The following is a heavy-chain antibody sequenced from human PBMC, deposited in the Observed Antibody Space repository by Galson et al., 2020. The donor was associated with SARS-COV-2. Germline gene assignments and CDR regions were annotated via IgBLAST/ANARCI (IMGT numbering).Heavy chain of an antibody. D-gene: IGHD6-19*01. J-gene: IGHJ4*02. CDR2: IWYDGSNK. Sequence: GGSLRLSCAASGFTFSSYGMHWVRQAPGKGLEWVAVIWYDGSNKYYADSVKGRFTISRDNSKNTLYLQMNSLRAEDTAVYFCARAQGYTSGWYIAYWGQGTLVTVSS. V-gene: IGHV3-33*01. CDR3: ARAQGYTSGWYIAY. CDR1: GFTFSSYG.